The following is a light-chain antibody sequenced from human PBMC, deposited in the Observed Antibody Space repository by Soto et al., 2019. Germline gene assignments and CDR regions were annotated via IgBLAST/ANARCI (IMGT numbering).Light chain of an antibody. CDR1: QSVDRNY. Sequence: EIVLTQSPGTLSLSPGDGPTLSCRASQSVDRNYLAWYQQKPGQAPXLXXYAASIRATGIPVRFSGSGSGTDFTLTISRLEPEDFASYYGQQYKNWPPITFGQGTRLEIK. CDR3: QQYKNWPPIT. CDR2: AAS. J-gene: IGKJ5*01. V-gene: IGKV3-20*01.